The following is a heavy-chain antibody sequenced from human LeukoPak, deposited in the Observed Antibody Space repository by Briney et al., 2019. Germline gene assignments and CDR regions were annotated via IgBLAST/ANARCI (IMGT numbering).Heavy chain of an antibody. Sequence: TGGSLRLSCAASGITFNSYSVNWVRQAPGKGLEWVSSISGSANYIYYADSVKGRFTISRDNAKNSLYLQMNSLRAEDTAIYYCARMEWGGPFDYWGQGTLVTVSS. J-gene: IGHJ4*02. V-gene: IGHV3-21*01. CDR1: GITFNSYS. CDR3: ARMEWGGPFDY. D-gene: IGHD3-3*01. CDR2: ISGSANYI.